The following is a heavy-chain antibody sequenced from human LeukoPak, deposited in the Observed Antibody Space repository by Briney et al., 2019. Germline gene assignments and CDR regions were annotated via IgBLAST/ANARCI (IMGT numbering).Heavy chain of an antibody. CDR3: ARRNEGPADV. CDR2: IYYSGST. CDR1: GGSISGYY. V-gene: IGHV4-59*01. Sequence: PSETLSLTCTVSGGSISGYYWSWIRQPPGKGLEWIGYIYYSGSTNYNPSLKSRVTISVDTSENQFSLKLSSVTAADAAVYYCARRNEGPADVWGQGTTVTVSS. D-gene: IGHD1-14*01. J-gene: IGHJ6*02.